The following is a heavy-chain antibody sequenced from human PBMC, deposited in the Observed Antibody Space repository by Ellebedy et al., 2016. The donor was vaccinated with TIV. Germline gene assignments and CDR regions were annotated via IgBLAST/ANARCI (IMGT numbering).Heavy chain of an antibody. D-gene: IGHD3-10*01. CDR2: IKQDGSEK. CDR1: GFSLSSYW. V-gene: IGHV3-7*01. J-gene: IGHJ4*02. Sequence: GESLRLSCAASGFSLSSYWMHWVRQAPGKGLEWVANIKQDGSEKYYVDSVKGRFTISRDNAKNSLYLQMNSLRAEDTAVYFCGRAIGSGSCYWGQGTLVTVSS. CDR3: GRAIGSGSCY.